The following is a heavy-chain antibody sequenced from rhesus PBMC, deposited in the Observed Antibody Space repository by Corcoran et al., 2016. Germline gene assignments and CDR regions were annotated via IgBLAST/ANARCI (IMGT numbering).Heavy chain of an antibody. V-gene: IGHV1S2*01. CDR1: GYTFTDYY. D-gene: IGHD4-23*01. Sequence: QVQLVQSGAEVKKPGSSVKVSCKASGYTFTDYYMHWVRQAPQQGLGWMGWFNPYNGNTKYAQKFQGRVTMTRETSTSTAYMELSSLRSEDTAVYYCARDSPYRDKYFDLWGPGTPITISS. CDR3: ARDSPYRDKYFDL. CDR2: FNPYNGNT. J-gene: IGHJ2*01.